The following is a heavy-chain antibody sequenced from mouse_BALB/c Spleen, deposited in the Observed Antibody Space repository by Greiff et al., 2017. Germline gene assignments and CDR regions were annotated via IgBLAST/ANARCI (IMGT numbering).Heavy chain of an antibody. Sequence: DVHLVESGGGLVQPGGSLKLSCAASGFDFSRYWMSWVRQAPGKGLEWIGEINPDSSTINYTPSLKDKFIISRDNAKNTLYLQMSKVRSEDTALYYCARRFYYYGSPYAMDYWGQGTSVTVSS. J-gene: IGHJ4*01. D-gene: IGHD1-1*01. V-gene: IGHV4-1*02. CDR2: INPDSSTI. CDR1: GFDFSRYW. CDR3: ARRFYYYGSPYAMDY.